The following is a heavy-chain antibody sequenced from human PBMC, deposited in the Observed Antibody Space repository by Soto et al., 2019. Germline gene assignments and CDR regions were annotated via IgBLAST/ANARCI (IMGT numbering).Heavy chain of an antibody. Sequence: DVQLVESGGGLIQPGESLRLSCAAFGLTVSGKKYVAWVRQAPGKGLEWVSALYDVDGSFYADSVKGRFTTSSDSSKTTVYLQTNGLRPDDTAVYYCASWHEREHAYDVWGQGTTVTVSS. CDR3: ASWHEREHAYDV. CDR2: LYDVDGS. D-gene: IGHD1-1*01. J-gene: IGHJ3*01. CDR1: GLTVSGKKY. V-gene: IGHV3-53*01.